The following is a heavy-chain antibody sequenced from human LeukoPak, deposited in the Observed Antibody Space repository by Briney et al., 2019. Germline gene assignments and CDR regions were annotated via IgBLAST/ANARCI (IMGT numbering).Heavy chain of an antibody. J-gene: IGHJ4*02. Sequence: PGRSLRLSCAASGFTFDDYAMHWVRQAPGKGLEWVSGISWNSGSIGYADSVKGQFTISRDNAKNSLYLQMNSLRAEDTALYYCAKDLDYYGSGSYNYWGQGTLVTVSS. V-gene: IGHV3-9*01. CDR2: ISWNSGSI. D-gene: IGHD3-10*01. CDR1: GFTFDDYA. CDR3: AKDLDYYGSGSYNY.